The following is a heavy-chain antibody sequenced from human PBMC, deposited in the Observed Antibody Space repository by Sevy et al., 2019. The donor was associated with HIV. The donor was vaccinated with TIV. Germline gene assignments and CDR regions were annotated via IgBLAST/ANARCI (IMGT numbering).Heavy chain of an antibody. CDR1: GGTISSSSYR. J-gene: IGHJ4*02. Sequence: SETLSLTCTVSGGTISSSSYRWGWIRQPPGQGLEWVGSIYHTGAADDNPSLKRRVTMSVDTSKNQYHLQGGAVTAADTAVYYCARWYGNNFDYWGQGALVTVSS. D-gene: IGHD3-10*01. CDR2: IYHTGAA. CDR3: ARWYGNNFDY. V-gene: IGHV4-39*01.